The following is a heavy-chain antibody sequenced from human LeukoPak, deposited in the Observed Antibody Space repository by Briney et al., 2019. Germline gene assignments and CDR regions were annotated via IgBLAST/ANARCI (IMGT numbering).Heavy chain of an antibody. J-gene: IGHJ3*02. Sequence: GASVKVSCKASGGTFSSYAISWVRQAPGQGLEWMGGIIPIFGTANYAQKFQGRVTITTDESTSTAYMELSSLRSEDTAVYYCARGSGYDFSDAFDIWGQGTLVTVSS. V-gene: IGHV1-69*05. D-gene: IGHD5-12*01. CDR2: IIPIFGTA. CDR3: ARGSGYDFSDAFDI. CDR1: GGTFSSYA.